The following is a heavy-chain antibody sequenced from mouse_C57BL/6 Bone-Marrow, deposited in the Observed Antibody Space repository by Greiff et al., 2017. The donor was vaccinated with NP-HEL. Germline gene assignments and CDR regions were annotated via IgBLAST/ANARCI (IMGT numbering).Heavy chain of an antibody. CDR1: GFTFSSYG. CDR2: ISSGGSYT. CDR3: ARNYYYGSTFYAMDY. D-gene: IGHD1-1*01. J-gene: IGHJ4*01. Sequence: EVKLMESGGDLVKPGGSLKLSCAASGFTFSSYGMSWVRQTPDKRLEWVATISSGGSYTYYPDSVKGRFTISRDNAKNTLYLQMSSLKSEDTAMYYCARNYYYGSTFYAMDYWGQGTSVTVSS. V-gene: IGHV5-6*01.